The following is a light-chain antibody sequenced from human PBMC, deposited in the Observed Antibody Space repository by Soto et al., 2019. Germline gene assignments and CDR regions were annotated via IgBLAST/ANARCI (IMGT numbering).Light chain of an antibody. CDR2: DTS. CDR1: QSVRTY. V-gene: IGKV3D-15*01. Sequence: EIVLSQSPVTLSLSPGERATLSCRASQSVRTYLAWYQVKPGQAPSLLIYDTSNRATGVPARFSGSGSGTEFTLTITSLQSEDSAVYYCQEYNYWHPITFGGGTKVDIK. J-gene: IGKJ4*01. CDR3: QEYNYWHPIT.